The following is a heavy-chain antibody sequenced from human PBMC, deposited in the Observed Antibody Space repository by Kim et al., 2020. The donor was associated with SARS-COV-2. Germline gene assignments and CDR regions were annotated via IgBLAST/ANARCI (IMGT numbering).Heavy chain of an antibody. J-gene: IGHJ6*02. CDR1: GGSISSYY. Sequence: SETLSLTCTVSGGSISSYYWSWIRQPPGKGLEWIGYIYYSGSTNYNPSLKSRVTISVDTSKNQFSLKLSSVTAADTAVYYCARTPRGPGSYCYYYYGMGVWGQGTTVNVSS. CDR3: ARTPRGPGSYCYYYYGMGV. CDR2: IYYSGST. V-gene: IGHV4-59*01. D-gene: IGHD3-10*01.